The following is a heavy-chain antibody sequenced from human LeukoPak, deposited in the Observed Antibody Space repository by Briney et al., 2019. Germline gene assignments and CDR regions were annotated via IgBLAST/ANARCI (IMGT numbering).Heavy chain of an antibody. J-gene: IGHJ4*02. CDR2: ISGSGGST. Sequence: GGSLRLSCAASGFTFSSYAMSWVRQAPGKGLEWVSAISGSGGSTYYADSVRGRFTISRDNSKNTLYLQMNSLRAEDTAVYYCAKTYSSGWYHDDYWGQGTLVTVSS. V-gene: IGHV3-23*01. CDR3: AKTYSSGWYHDDY. CDR1: GFTFSSYA. D-gene: IGHD6-19*01.